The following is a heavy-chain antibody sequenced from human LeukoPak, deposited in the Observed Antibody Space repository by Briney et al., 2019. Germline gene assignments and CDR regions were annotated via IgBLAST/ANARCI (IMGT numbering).Heavy chain of an antibody. Sequence: WASVKVSCKASGYTFTNYAIHWVRQAPGQRLEWMGWITAGNGNTKYSQKFQGRVTITRDTSASTAYMELSSLRSEDTAVYYCARDYYDNSGYSRVFGYWGQGTLVTVSS. CDR3: ARDYYDNSGYSRVFGY. CDR1: GYTFTNYA. J-gene: IGHJ4*02. CDR2: ITAGNGNT. V-gene: IGHV1-3*01. D-gene: IGHD3-22*01.